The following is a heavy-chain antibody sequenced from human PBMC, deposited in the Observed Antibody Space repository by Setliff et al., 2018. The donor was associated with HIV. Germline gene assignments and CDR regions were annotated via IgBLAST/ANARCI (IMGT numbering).Heavy chain of an antibody. Sequence: PSETLSLTCTVSDNSIKTHYWNWIRQSPGKGLEWIAFTHHTGDTGYNPSLKSRVTTSVDPSKNQFSLILRSVTATDTAIYYCARWGKATAIRAFNLWGRGIMGTVSS. D-gene: IGHD6-25*01. CDR1: DNSIKTHY. J-gene: IGHJ3*01. V-gene: IGHV4-59*11. CDR2: THHTGDT. CDR3: ARWGKATAIRAFNL.